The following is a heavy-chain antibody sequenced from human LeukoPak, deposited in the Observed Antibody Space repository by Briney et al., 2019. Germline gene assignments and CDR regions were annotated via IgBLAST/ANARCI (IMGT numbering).Heavy chain of an antibody. CDR2: INHSGST. V-gene: IGHV4-34*01. CDR1: GGSFSGYY. J-gene: IGHJ4*02. Sequence: SETLSLTCAVYGGSFSGYYWSWTRQPPGKGLEWIGEINHSGSTNYNPSLKSRVTMSVDTSKNQFSLKLSSVTAADTAVYYCARAGVEMATSGGIFDYWGQGALVTVSS. CDR3: ARAGVEMATSGGIFDY. D-gene: IGHD5-24*01.